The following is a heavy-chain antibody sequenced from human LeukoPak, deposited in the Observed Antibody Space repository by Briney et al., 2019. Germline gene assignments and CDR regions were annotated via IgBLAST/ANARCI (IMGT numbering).Heavy chain of an antibody. D-gene: IGHD3-9*01. CDR2: MNPNSGNT. V-gene: IGHV1-8*03. CDR3: ARGRRILTGYYRAYYFDY. Sequence: GASVKVSCKASGYTFTSYDINWVRQATGQGLEWMGWMNPNSGNTGYAQKFQGRVTITRNTSISTAYMELSSLRSEDTAVYYCARGRRILTGYYRAYYFDYWGQGTLVTVSS. CDR1: GYTFTSYD. J-gene: IGHJ4*02.